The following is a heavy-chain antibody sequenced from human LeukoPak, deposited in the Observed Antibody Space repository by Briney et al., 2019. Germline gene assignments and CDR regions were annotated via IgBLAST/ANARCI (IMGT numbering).Heavy chain of an antibody. Sequence: PGGSLRLSCAASGFTFSSNAMSWVRQAPGKGLEWVSTISGSGDSTYYADSVKGRFTISRDNSKNTLYVHMNSLRAEDTAVYYCARDGELWFGGGQDAFDIWGQGTMVTVSS. J-gene: IGHJ3*02. CDR3: ARDGELWFGGGQDAFDI. V-gene: IGHV3-23*01. CDR1: GFTFSSNA. CDR2: ISGSGDST. D-gene: IGHD3-10*01.